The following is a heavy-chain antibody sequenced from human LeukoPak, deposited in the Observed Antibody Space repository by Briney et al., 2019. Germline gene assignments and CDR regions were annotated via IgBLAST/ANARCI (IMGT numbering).Heavy chain of an antibody. CDR3: ARARRADYSGSGSYGPFDI. Sequence: GGSLRLSCAASGLTFDDYGMSWVRQVPGKGLEWVSGINWNGGSTGNADSVKGRFTISRDNAKNSLYLQMNSLRGEDTAVYYCARARRADYSGSGSYGPFDIWGQGTMVSVSS. CDR2: INWNGGST. V-gene: IGHV3-20*04. D-gene: IGHD3-10*01. J-gene: IGHJ3*02. CDR1: GLTFDDYG.